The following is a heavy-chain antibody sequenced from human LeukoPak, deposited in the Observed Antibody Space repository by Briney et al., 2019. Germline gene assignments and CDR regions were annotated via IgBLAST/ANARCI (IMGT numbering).Heavy chain of an antibody. CDR1: GYTFTGYY. Sequence: GASVKVSCKASGYTFTGYYMHWVRQAPGQGLEWMGWINPNSGGTNNAQKFQGRVTMTRDTSISTAYMGLSRLRSDDTAVYYCARQRTAYCGGDCYFFDYWGQGTLVTVSS. D-gene: IGHD2-21*02. CDR2: INPNSGGT. V-gene: IGHV1-2*02. J-gene: IGHJ4*02. CDR3: ARQRTAYCGGDCYFFDY.